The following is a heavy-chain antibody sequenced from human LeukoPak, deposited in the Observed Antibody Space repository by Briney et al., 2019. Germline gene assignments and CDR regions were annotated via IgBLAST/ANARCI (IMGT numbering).Heavy chain of an antibody. J-gene: IGHJ4*02. CDR2: IRSKANSYAT. CDR1: GFTFSGSA. V-gene: IGHV3-73*01. Sequence: GGSLRLSCAASGFTFSGSAMHWVRQASGKGLEWVGRIRSKANSYATAYAASVKGRFTISRDDSKNTAHLQMNSLKTEETALYYCASNYYDSSGYYPHWGQGTLVTVSS. D-gene: IGHD3-22*01. CDR3: ASNYYDSSGYYPH.